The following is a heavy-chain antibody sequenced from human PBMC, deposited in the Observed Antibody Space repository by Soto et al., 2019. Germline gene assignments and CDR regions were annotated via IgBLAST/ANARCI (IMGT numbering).Heavy chain of an antibody. J-gene: IGHJ5*01. D-gene: IGHD2-2*02. Sequence: SETLSLTCTVSGGSISDHYYMWIRQSPGKGLEYIGYIYNGGRTDYNPSLKSRVIISVDTSKNQFSLKLTSVTAADTAVYYCSTRFYTSVVFFLSWRHGPQVSAPQ. CDR1: GGSISDHY. CDR3: STRFYTSVVFFLS. V-gene: IGHV4-59*03. CDR2: IYNGGRT.